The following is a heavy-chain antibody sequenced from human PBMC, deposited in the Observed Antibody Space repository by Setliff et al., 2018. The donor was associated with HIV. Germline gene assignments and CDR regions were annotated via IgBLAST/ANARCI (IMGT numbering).Heavy chain of an antibody. CDR2: IKLSSGGT. D-gene: IGHD6-25*01. Sequence: KVSCKAPGNSFHGDFLNWVRQAPGQGLEWMGNIKLSSGGTKFAQKFLGRVTMTRDTSTSTAFMELRRLNSDDTATYFCVTSPGSFTSVDETEAGDYWGQGTLVTVSS. J-gene: IGHJ4*02. V-gene: IGHV1-2*02. CDR3: VTSPGSFTSVDETEAGDY. CDR1: GNSFHGDF.